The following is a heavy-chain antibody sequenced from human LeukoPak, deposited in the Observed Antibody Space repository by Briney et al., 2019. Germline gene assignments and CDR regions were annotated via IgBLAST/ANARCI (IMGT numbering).Heavy chain of an antibody. CDR3: ARGAVGAIYYNYYGMDV. CDR2: IYYSGST. Sequence: SETLSLTCTVSGGSISSYYWSWIRQPPGKGLEWIGYIYYSGSTNYNPSLKSRVTISVDTSKNQFSLKLSSVTAADTAVYYCARGAVGAIYYNYYGMDVWGQGTTVTVSS. CDR1: GGSISSYY. V-gene: IGHV4-59*01. J-gene: IGHJ6*02. D-gene: IGHD1-26*01.